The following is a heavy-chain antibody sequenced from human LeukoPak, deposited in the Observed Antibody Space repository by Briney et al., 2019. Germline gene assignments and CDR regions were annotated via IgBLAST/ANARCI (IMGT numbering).Heavy chain of an antibody. CDR2: IRYDGSNK. J-gene: IGHJ4*02. D-gene: IGHD6-19*01. CDR3: AKDVSIAVAGNSPAY. CDR1: GFMFSTYG. V-gene: IGHV3-30*02. Sequence: GGSLTLLCAASGFMFSTYGLHWVRQAPGKGLESVAFIRYDGSNKYYADSVKGRFTISRDNSKNTLYLQMNSLRAEDTAVYYCAKDVSIAVAGNSPAYGGEASLATVSS.